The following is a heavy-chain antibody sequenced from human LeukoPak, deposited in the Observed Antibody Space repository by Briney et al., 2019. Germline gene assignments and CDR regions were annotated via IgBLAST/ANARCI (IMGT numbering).Heavy chain of an antibody. CDR3: AKGATGYCSSTSCHSQFGRGEFDP. Sequence: GGSLRLSCAASGFTFSSYAMSWVRQAPGKGLEWVSAISGSGGSTYYADSVKSRFTISRDNSKNTLYLQMNSLRAEDTAVYYCAKGATGYCSSTSCHSQFGRGEFDPWGQGTLVTVSS. CDR1: GFTFSSYA. CDR2: ISGSGGST. J-gene: IGHJ5*02. V-gene: IGHV3-23*01. D-gene: IGHD2-2*02.